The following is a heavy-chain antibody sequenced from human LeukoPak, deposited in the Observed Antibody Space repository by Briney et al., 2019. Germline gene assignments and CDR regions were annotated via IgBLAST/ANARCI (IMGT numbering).Heavy chain of an antibody. CDR2: ISRLGTTT. J-gene: IGHJ3*02. V-gene: IGHV3-48*03. Sequence: GGSLRLYCETSGVSLSSYELSWVRQPPGKGLEWVAYISRLGTTTYYADSVKGRFTISRDTADNSFFMQMNNLTADDTAIYYCARDSKTTGWFGGAFDIWGQGTTVTVSS. CDR3: ARDSKTTGWFGGAFDI. D-gene: IGHD3-10*01. CDR1: GVSLSSYE.